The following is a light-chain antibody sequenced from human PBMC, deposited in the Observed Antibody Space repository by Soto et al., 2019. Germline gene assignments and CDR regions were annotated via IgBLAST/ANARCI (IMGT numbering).Light chain of an antibody. J-gene: IGKJ4*01. CDR1: QAVSSIL. V-gene: IGKV3-20*01. Sequence: EVVLTQSPGTLSLSPGERATLSCRAGQAVSSILLAWYQQKPGQAPRLLIYGASSRATGIPDRFSGSGSGTDFTLTVSRLEPEDFAVYYCQQHGTSPIFGGGNKVDI. CDR3: QQHGTSPI. CDR2: GAS.